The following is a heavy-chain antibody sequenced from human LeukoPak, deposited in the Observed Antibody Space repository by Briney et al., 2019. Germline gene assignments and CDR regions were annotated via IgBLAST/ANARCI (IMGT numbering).Heavy chain of an antibody. D-gene: IGHD3-10*01. J-gene: IGHJ5*02. CDR3: ARGRIIMARRRWFDP. Sequence: PSETLSLTCAVYGGSFSGYYWSWIRQPPGKGLEWIGEINHSGSTNYNPSVKSRVTISVDTSKNQFSLKLSSVTAADTAVYYCARGRIIMARRRWFDPWGQGTLVTVSS. CDR2: INHSGST. V-gene: IGHV4-34*01. CDR1: GGSFSGYY.